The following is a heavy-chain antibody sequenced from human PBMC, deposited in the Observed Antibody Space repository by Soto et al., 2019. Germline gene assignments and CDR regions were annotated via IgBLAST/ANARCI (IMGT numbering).Heavy chain of an antibody. J-gene: IGHJ4*02. D-gene: IGHD6-13*01. CDR3: ARSHSSSWFDY. CDR1: GFSLSTSGVG. CDR2: IYWDDDK. Sequence: QITLKESGPTLVKPTQTLTLTCTFSGFSLSTSGVGVGWIRQPPGKALEWLALIYWDDDKRYSPSLKSRLTSTKYTSKNQVVLTMTTMDPVDTATYYCARSHSSSWFDYWGQGTLVTVSS. V-gene: IGHV2-5*02.